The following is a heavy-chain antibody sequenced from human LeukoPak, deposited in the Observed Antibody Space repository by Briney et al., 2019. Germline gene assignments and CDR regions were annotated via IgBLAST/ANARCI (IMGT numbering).Heavy chain of an antibody. J-gene: IGHJ3*02. CDR2: INPNSGGT. V-gene: IGHV1-2*02. CDR3: ARERGHGYDAFDI. D-gene: IGHD5-24*01. Sequence: ASVKVSCKASGYTFTGYYMHWVRQAPGQGLEWMGWINPNSGGTNYAQKFQGRVTMTRDTSIGTAYMELSRLRSDDTAVYYCARERGHGYDAFDIWGQGTMVTVSS. CDR1: GYTFTGYY.